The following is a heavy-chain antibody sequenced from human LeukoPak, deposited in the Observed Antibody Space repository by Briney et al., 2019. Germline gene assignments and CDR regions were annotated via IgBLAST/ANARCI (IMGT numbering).Heavy chain of an antibody. CDR3: ARRRDIVATIRHFDY. CDR1: GGSFSGYY. J-gene: IGHJ4*02. CDR2: INHSGST. Sequence: PSETLSLTCAVYGGSFSGYYWSWIRQPPGKGLEWIGEINHSGSTNYNPSLKSRVTISVDTSKNQFSLKLSSVTAADTAVYYCARRRDIVATIRHFDYWGQGTLVTVSS. V-gene: IGHV4-34*01. D-gene: IGHD5-12*01.